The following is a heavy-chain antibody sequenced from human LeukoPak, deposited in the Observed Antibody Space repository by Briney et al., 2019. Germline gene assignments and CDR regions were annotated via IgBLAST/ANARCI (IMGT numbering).Heavy chain of an antibody. CDR3: AVITGSAY. CDR2: INHSGST. CDR1: GGSFSGYY. Sequence: SETLSLTCAVYGGSFSGYYWSWIRQSPGKGLEWIGEINHSGSTNYNPSLKSRVTISVDTSKNQFSLKLSSVTAADTAVYYCAVITGSAYWGQGTLVTVSS. D-gene: IGHD3-16*01. J-gene: IGHJ4*02. V-gene: IGHV4-34*01.